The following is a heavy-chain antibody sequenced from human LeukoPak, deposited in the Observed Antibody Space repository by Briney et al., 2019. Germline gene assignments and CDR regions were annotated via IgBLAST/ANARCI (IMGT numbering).Heavy chain of an antibody. J-gene: IGHJ4*02. V-gene: IGHV1-69*04. CDR1: GETFSSCA. CDR3: ARGLKPGSTLSY. Sequence: GSSVKVSCNASGETFSSCAISWVRQAPGQGLEWMGRIIPILGIANYAQKFQGRVTITADKSTSTGYMALSSLRSEDTAVYSCARGLKPGSTLSYWSQGTLVTVSS. D-gene: IGHD2-21*01. CDR2: IIPILGIA.